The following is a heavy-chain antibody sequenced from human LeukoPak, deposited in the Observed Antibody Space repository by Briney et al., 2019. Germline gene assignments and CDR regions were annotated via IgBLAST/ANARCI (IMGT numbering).Heavy chain of an antibody. CDR2: TYYRSKWYN. CDR3: AREDLGAAYFDF. CDR1: GDSVSTNNVA. J-gene: IGHJ4*02. D-gene: IGHD3-16*01. Sequence: SQTLSLTCAISGDSVSTNNVAWNWIRQSPSRGLEWLGRTYYRSKWYNDYAVSVKSRIIINPDTSKNQFSLQLNSVTSDDTAVYYCAREDLGAAYFDFWGQGILVTVSS. V-gene: IGHV6-1*01.